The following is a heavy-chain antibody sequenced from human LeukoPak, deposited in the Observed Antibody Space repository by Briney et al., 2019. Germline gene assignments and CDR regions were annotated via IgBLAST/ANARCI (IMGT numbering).Heavy chain of an antibody. J-gene: IGHJ4*02. V-gene: IGHV3-48*02. CDR3: ARDFGGLAARPYSFDY. D-gene: IGHD6-13*01. Sequence: PGGSLRLSCAASGFTFSSYNMNWVRQAPGKGLEWVSFISDGSDSIYYADSVKGRFTISRDNAKNSLYLQMNSLRDEDTAVFYCARDFGGLAARPYSFDYWGQGTLVTVSS. CDR1: GFTFSSYN. CDR2: ISDGSDSI.